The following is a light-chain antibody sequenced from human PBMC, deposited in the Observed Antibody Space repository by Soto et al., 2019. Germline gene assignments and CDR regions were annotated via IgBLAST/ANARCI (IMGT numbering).Light chain of an antibody. CDR1: QSVSSN. V-gene: IGKV3-15*01. CDR2: GAS. CDR3: QQSNNCPPT. Sequence: EIVMTQSPGTLSVSPGEIATLSCRASQSVSSNLAWYQQKPCQAPRLLIYGASTRATGSPARFSVSGSGTEFTVTISSLQSGDVAVCYCQQSNNCPPTFGGGTMVEIK. J-gene: IGKJ4*01.